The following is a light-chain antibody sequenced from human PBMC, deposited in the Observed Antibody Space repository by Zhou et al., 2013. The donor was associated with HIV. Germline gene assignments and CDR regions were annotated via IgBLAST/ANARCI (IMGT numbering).Light chain of an antibody. J-gene: IGKJ4*01. CDR3: LQHYANPFT. CDR1: QSISSY. V-gene: IGKV1-39*01. Sequence: DIQMTQSPSSLSASVGDRVTITCRASQSISSYLNWYHQKPGKAPKRLIYAASSLQIGVPSRFSGSGYGTEFTLTINSLQPEDFATYYCLQHYANPFTFGGGTKVEIK. CDR2: AAS.